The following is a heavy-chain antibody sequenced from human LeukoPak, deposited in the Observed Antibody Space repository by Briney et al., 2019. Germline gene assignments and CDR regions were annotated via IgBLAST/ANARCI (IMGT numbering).Heavy chain of an antibody. V-gene: IGHV3-7*01. CDR3: ARDGGVYYYYYYMDV. CDR1: GFTFSSYW. J-gene: IGHJ6*03. CDR2: IKQDGSEK. Sequence: PGGSLRLXCAASGFTFSSYWMSWVRQAPGKGLEWVANIKQDGSEKYYVDSEKGRFTISRDNAKNSLYLQMNSLRAEDTAVYYCARDGGVYYYYYYMDVWGKGTTVTVSS.